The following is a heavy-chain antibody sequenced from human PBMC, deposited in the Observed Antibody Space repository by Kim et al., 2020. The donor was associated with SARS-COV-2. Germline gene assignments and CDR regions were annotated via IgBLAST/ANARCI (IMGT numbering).Heavy chain of an antibody. J-gene: IGHJ6*02. D-gene: IGHD3-10*01. V-gene: IGHV3-30*18. CDR1: GFTFSSYG. Sequence: GGSLRLSCAASGFTFSSYGMHWVRQAPGKGLEWVAVISYDGSNKYYADSVKGRFTISRDNSKNTLYLQMNSLRAEDTAVYYCAKDVVIGELLYYYYYGMDVWGQGTTVTVSS. CDR3: AKDVVIGELLYYYYYGMDV. CDR2: ISYDGSNK.